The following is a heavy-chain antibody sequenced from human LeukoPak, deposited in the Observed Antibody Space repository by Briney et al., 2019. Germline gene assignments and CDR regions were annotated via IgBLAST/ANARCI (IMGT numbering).Heavy chain of an antibody. CDR2: IKSKTDGGTT. Sequence: GGSLRLSCAASGFTFSNAWMSWVRQAPGKGLEWVGRIKSKTDGGTTDYAAPVKGRFTISRDDSKNTLYLQMNSLRAEDTAVYYCAKDRLGLAAAGPIEYYYYYGMDVWGQGTTVTVSS. V-gene: IGHV3-15*01. D-gene: IGHD6-13*01. CDR3: AKDRLGLAAAGPIEYYYYYGMDV. CDR1: GFTFSNAW. J-gene: IGHJ6*02.